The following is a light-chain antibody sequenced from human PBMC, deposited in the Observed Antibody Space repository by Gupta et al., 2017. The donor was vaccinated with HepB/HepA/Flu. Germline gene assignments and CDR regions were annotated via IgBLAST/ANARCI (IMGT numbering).Light chain of an antibody. CDR2: DVS. V-gene: IGLV2-8*01. CDR3: SSYAASNKMGV. Sequence: QSVLSQPPSASGSPGQSVTISCTGSSSDIGNYNFVSWYQQHPGKAPKLIIYDVSKRPSGVPDRCSGSKSGNTASLTVSGLQAEDEADSLCSSYAASNKMGVFGGGTKLTVL. J-gene: IGLJ2*01. CDR1: SSDIGNYNF.